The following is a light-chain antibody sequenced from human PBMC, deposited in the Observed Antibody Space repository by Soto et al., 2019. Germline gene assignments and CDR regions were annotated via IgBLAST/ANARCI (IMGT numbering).Light chain of an antibody. CDR1: SSNIGSHT. Sequence: QSVLTQPPSASGTPGQRVTISCSGSSSNIGSHTVNWYQQLPGTAPRLLIYSNTQRPSGVPDRFSGSKSGTSASLAISGLQSEYEAEYDCAAGDDSLNGVVFGGGTKLTVL. CDR3: AAGDDSLNGVV. CDR2: SNT. J-gene: IGLJ2*01. V-gene: IGLV1-44*01.